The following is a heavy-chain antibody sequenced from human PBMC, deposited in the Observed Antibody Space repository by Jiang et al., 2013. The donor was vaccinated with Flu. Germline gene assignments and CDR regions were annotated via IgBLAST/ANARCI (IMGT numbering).Heavy chain of an antibody. CDR1: GSTFSSHW. Sequence: GAEVKKPGESLKISCKGSGSTFSSHWIGWVRQMPGKGLEWMGIVYLGDPEGRYSDSDIKYSPSFQGHVTISSDKSIRTVYLQWSSLKASDTAIYYCVRHGYYYDSSGYSSYWGQGTLVTVSS. D-gene: IGHD3-22*01. CDR2: VYLGDPEGRYSDSDI. CDR3: VRHGYYYDSSGYSSY. J-gene: IGHJ4*02. V-gene: IGHV5-51*01.